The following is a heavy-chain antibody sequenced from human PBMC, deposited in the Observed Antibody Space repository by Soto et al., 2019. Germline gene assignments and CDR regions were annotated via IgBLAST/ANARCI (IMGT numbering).Heavy chain of an antibody. J-gene: IGHJ5*02. V-gene: IGHV4-30-2*01. CDR1: GGSISSGGYS. CDR2: IYHSGST. D-gene: IGHD3-10*01. CDR3: ATLLWFGGGWFDP. Sequence: PSETLSLTCAVSGGSISSGGYSWSWIRQPPGKGLEWIGYIYHSGSTYYNPSLKSRVTISVDRSKNQFSLKLSSVTAADTAVYYCATLLWFGGGWFDPWGQGTLVTVSS.